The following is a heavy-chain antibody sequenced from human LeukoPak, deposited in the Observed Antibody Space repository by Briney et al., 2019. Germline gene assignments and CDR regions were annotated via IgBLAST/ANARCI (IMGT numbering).Heavy chain of an antibody. J-gene: IGHJ4*02. CDR1: GGFIATRNSY. D-gene: IGHD3-22*01. Sequence: SETLSLTCSVSGGFIATRNSYWGWIRQPPGKGLEWMGSIYYSGTTNYNPSLKPRVTISVDTSKNQFSLKLTSVTAADTAVYYCASQSRNYYQSGEFRTWIDYWGQGTLVTASS. CDR3: ASQSRNYYQSGEFRTWIDY. CDR2: IYYSGTT. V-gene: IGHV4-39*01.